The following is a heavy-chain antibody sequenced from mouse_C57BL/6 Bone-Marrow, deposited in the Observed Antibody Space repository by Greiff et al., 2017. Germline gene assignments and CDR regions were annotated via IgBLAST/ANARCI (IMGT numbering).Heavy chain of an antibody. D-gene: IGHD2-3*01. CDR3: AIYDGYLAWFAY. V-gene: IGHV1-81*01. CDR2: IYPRSGNT. Sequence: VQLQQSGAELARPGASVKLSCKASGYTFTSYGISWVKQRTGQGLEWIGEIYPRSGNTYYNEKFKGKATLTADKSSSTAYMELRSLTSEDSAVYFCAIYDGYLAWFAYWGQGTLVTVSA. CDR1: GYTFTSYG. J-gene: IGHJ3*01.